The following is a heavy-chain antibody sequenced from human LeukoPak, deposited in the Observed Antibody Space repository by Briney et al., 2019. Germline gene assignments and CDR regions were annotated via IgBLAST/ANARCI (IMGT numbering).Heavy chain of an antibody. Sequence: GGSLRLSCAASGFTFSSYWMSWVRQAPGKGLEWVANIKQDGSEKYYVDSVKGRFTISRDNAKNSLYLQMNSLRAEDTALYYCATLDSSGYSLDYWGQGTLVTVSS. V-gene: IGHV3-7*03. CDR3: ATLDSSGYSLDY. CDR1: GFTFSSYW. J-gene: IGHJ4*02. D-gene: IGHD3-22*01. CDR2: IKQDGSEK.